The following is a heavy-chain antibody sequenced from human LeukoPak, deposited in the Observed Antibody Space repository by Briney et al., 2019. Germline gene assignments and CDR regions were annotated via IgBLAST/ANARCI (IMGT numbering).Heavy chain of an antibody. J-gene: IGHJ5*02. CDR1: GGSFSGYY. CDR2: INHSGST. Sequence: SETLSLTCAVYGGSFSGYYWSWIRQPPGKGLEWIGEINHSGSTNYNPSLKSRVTISVDTSKNQFSLKLSSVTAADTAVYYCARGRRPRSNWFDPWGQGTLVTVCS. CDR3: ARGRRPRSNWFDP. V-gene: IGHV4-34*01.